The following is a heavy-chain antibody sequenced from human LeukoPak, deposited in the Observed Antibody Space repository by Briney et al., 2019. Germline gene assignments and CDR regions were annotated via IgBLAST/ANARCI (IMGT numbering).Heavy chain of an antibody. CDR1: GDSISSNSHY. CDR3: ASSPLTSSIAAVDY. J-gene: IGHJ4*02. D-gene: IGHD6-13*01. V-gene: IGHV4-39*01. CDR2: FSYTGRT. Sequence: KPSETLSLTCTVSGDSISSNSHYWGWIRQPPGKGLEWIGSFSYTGRTYYSPSLKSRFTISVDTSKNQFSLKLSSATAADTAVYFCASSPLTSSIAAVDYWGQGTLVTVSS.